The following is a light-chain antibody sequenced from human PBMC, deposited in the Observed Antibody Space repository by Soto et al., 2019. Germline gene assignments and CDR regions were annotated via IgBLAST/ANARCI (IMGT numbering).Light chain of an antibody. CDR3: QQYNNWPPIT. V-gene: IGKV3-15*01. Sequence: EIVMTQSPATLSVSPGERATLSCRASQSISTNLAWYQQRPGQAPRLLIYGASTRVTGIPARFSGSGSGTDFTLTISSLQSEELAVYYCQQYNNWPPITFGGGTKVEIK. CDR2: GAS. J-gene: IGKJ4*01. CDR1: QSISTN.